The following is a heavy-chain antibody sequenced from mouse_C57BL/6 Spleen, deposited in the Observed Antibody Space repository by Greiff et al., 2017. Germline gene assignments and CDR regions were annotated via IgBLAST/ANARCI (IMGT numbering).Heavy chain of an antibody. V-gene: IGHV5-17*01. CDR1: GFTFSDYG. CDR3: ARTTVVTPFAY. D-gene: IGHD1-1*01. Sequence: DVQLVESGGGLVKPGGSLKLSCAASGFTFSDYGMHWVRQAPEKGLEWVAYISSGSSTIYYADTVKGRFTLSRDNAKNTLFLQMTSLRSEDTAMYYCARTTVVTPFAYWGQVTLVTVSA. CDR2: ISSGSSTI. J-gene: IGHJ3*01.